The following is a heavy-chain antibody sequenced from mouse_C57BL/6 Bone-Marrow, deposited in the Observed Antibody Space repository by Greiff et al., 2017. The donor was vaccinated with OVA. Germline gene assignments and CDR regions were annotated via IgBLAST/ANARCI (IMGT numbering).Heavy chain of an antibody. V-gene: IGHV14-4*01. Sequence: VQLQQSGAELVRPGASVKLSCTASGFNIKDDYMHWVKQRPEQGLEWIGWIDPENGDTEYASKFEGKATITADTSSNTAYLQLSSLTSEDTAVYYCTTDSEFAYWGQGTLVTVFA. CDR3: TTDSEFAY. CDR1: GFNIKDDY. CDR2: IDPENGDT. J-gene: IGHJ3*01. D-gene: IGHD3-1*01.